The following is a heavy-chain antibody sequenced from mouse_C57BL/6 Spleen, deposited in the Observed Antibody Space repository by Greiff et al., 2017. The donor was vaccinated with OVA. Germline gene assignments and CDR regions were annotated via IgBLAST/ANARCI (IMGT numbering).Heavy chain of an antibody. Sequence: EVQLQQSGPELVKPGASVKISCKASGYTFTDYYMNWVKQSHGKSLEWIGDINPNNGGTSYNQKFKGKATLTVDKSSSTAYMELRSLTSEDSAVYYCARRFTTVVATYYYAMDYWGQGTSVTVSS. CDR2: INPNNGGT. D-gene: IGHD1-1*01. V-gene: IGHV1-26*01. J-gene: IGHJ4*01. CDR1: GYTFTDYY. CDR3: ARRFTTVVATYYYAMDY.